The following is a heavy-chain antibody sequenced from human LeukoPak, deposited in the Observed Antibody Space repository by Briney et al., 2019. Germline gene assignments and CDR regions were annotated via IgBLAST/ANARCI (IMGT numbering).Heavy chain of an antibody. CDR3: ATIMPNGDYGGMDV. CDR1: GFTFSSYA. CDR2: ISDSGQSP. V-gene: IGHV3-23*01. J-gene: IGHJ6*02. Sequence: GGSLRLSCAASGFTFSSYAMSWVRQAPGKGLEWVSAISDSGQSPYYAASVRGRFTISRDNAKNSLYLQMNSLRAEDTALYYCATIMPNGDYGGMDVWGQGTTVTVSS. D-gene: IGHD4-17*01.